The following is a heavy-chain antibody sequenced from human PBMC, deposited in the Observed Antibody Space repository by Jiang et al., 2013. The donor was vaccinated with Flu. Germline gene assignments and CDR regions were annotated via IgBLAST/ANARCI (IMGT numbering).Heavy chain of an antibody. CDR2: IVPIFHTA. Sequence: SGAEVKNPGASVKVSCKASGGTFRSYAISWVRQAPGQGLEWMGGIVPIFHTANYAQKFQGRVTITADKSTSTAYMELNSLRSEDTAVYYCSTVTTSEWYFDLWGRGTLVTVSS. D-gene: IGHD4-17*01. V-gene: IGHV1-69*06. J-gene: IGHJ2*01. CDR3: STVTTSEWYFDL. CDR1: GGTFRSYA.